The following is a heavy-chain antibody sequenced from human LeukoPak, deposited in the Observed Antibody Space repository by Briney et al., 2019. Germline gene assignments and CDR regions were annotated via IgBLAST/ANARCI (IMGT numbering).Heavy chain of an antibody. CDR2: ISNTGST. CDR3: ARHFDY. V-gene: IGHV4-39*01. J-gene: IGHJ4*02. CDR1: GDSISSSGYY. Sequence: SETLSLTCTVSGDSISSSGYYWGWIRQPPGKGLEWIGSISNTGSTSYNPSLNSRVSISVDASKNQFSLKPTSVTAADTAVYYCARHFDYWGQGTLVTVSS.